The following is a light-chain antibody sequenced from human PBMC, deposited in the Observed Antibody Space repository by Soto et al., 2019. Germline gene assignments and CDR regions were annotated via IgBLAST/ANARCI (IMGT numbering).Light chain of an antibody. Sequence: QSALTQPPSASGSPGQSVAISCTGTSSDIGGYNYVSWYQQHPGKAPKLMIYEVSERPSGVPGRFSGSKSGNTASLTVSGLQAEDEADYYCISYAGSDNLIFGGGTKLTVL. J-gene: IGLJ2*01. V-gene: IGLV2-8*01. CDR3: ISYAGSDNLI. CDR1: SSDIGGYNY. CDR2: EVS.